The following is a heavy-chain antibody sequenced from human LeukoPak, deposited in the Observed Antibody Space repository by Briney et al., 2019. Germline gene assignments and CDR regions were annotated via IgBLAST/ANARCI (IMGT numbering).Heavy chain of an antibody. CDR2: IYYSGST. CDR1: GGSISSGSYS. CDR3: ARGDYYDSSGIAVQH. Sequence: SQTLSLTCAVSGGSISSGSYSWSWIRQPPGKGLEWIGYIYYSGSTYYNPSLKSRVTISVDTSKNQFSLKLSSVTAADTAVYYCARGDYYDSSGIAVQHWGQGTLVTVSS. J-gene: IGHJ1*01. V-gene: IGHV4-31*11. D-gene: IGHD3-22*01.